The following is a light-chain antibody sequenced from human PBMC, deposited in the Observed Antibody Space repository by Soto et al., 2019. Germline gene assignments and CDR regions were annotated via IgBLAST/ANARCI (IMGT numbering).Light chain of an antibody. CDR3: QQTYVTPWT. J-gene: IGKJ1*01. CDR1: ESINNY. Sequence: DIQVTQSPSSLSASVGDRVTISCRASESINNYLNWYQQKPGKAPKLLIYAASSLQSGVPSKFTGSGSGTDFTLTISSLQPEDFATYYCQQTYVTPWTFGQGTKVEIK. CDR2: AAS. V-gene: IGKV1-39*01.